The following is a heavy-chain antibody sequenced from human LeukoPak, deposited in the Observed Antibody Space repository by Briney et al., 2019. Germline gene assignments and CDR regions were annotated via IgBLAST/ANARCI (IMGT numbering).Heavy chain of an antibody. Sequence: QPGGSLRLSCAASGFTFSSYSMNWVRQAPGKGLEWVSYISSSSSTIYYADSVKGRFTISRDNDKNSLCLQMHSLRAEDTAVYYCARDFTVTSSSYWGQGTLVTVSS. J-gene: IGHJ4*02. V-gene: IGHV3-48*01. D-gene: IGHD4-17*01. CDR3: ARDFTVTSSSY. CDR1: GFTFSSYS. CDR2: ISSSSSTI.